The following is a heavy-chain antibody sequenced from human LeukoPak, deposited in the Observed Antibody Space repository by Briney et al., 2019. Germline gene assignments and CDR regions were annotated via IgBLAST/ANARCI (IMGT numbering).Heavy chain of an antibody. J-gene: IGHJ4*02. CDR2: IYSGGST. Sequence: GGSLRPSCAASGFTVSSNYMSWVRQAPGKGLEWVSVIYSGGSTYYADSVKGRFTTSRDNSKNTLYLQMNSLRAEDTAVYYCARVVDDYGDYIFDYWGQGTLVTVSS. D-gene: IGHD4-17*01. V-gene: IGHV3-66*01. CDR1: GFTVSSNY. CDR3: ARVVDDYGDYIFDY.